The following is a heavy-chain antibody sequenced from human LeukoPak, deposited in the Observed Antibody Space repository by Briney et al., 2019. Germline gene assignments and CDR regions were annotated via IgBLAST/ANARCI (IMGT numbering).Heavy chain of an antibody. CDR3: AKDPTYYRVWDYYETIGLSY. CDR1: GFTFSSYG. Sequence: PGGSLRLSCAASGFTFSSYGMHWVRQAPGKGLEWVTFIRYDGSNKYYADSVKGRFTISRDNSKNTLNLQMNSLRAEDTAVYYCAKDPTYYRVWDYYETIGLSYWGQGTLVTVSS. D-gene: IGHD3-22*01. J-gene: IGHJ4*02. V-gene: IGHV3-30*02. CDR2: IRYDGSNK.